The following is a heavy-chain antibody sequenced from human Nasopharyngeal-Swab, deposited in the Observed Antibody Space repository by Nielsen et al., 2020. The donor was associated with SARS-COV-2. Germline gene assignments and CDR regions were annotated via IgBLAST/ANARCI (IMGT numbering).Heavy chain of an antibody. D-gene: IGHD3-22*01. J-gene: IGHJ5*02. V-gene: IGHV4-31*03. CDR2: IYYSGST. CDR3: ARNPYYYDSKEGWFDP. CDR1: GGSISSGGYY. Sequence: LRLSCTVSGGSISSGGYYWSWIRQHPGKGLEWIGYIYYSGSTYYNPSLKSRVTISVDTSKNQFSLKLSSVTAADTAVHYCARNPYYYDSKEGWFDPWGQGTLVTVSS.